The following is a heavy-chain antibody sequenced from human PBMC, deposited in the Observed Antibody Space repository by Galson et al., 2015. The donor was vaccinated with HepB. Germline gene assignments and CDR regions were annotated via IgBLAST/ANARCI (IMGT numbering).Heavy chain of an antibody. Sequence: SLRLSCAASGFTSSNYAMHWVRQAPGKGLEWVAVTSYDGSQKYYADSVKGRFTISRDNSKNTLYLQMNSLRAEDTAVYYCARDKQRYFDWLSSFDYWGQGTLVTVSS. CDR2: TSYDGSQK. J-gene: IGHJ4*02. V-gene: IGHV3-30-3*01. D-gene: IGHD3-9*01. CDR3: ARDKQRYFDWLSSFDY. CDR1: GFTSSNYA.